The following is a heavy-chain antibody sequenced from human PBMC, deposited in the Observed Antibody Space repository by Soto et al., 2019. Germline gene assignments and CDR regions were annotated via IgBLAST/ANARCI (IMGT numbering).Heavy chain of an antibody. V-gene: IGHV4-39*01. CDR2: VYYSGST. Sequence: SETLSLTVTVSGGSISSSKYYWGWIRQPPGKGLEWIGSVYYSGSTSYNSSLKSRVTISVDTSKNQFSLRLSSVTAADTAVYYCASPTLGAFDIWGQGTMVTVSS. D-gene: IGHD3-16*01. CDR3: ASPTLGAFDI. CDR1: GGSISSSKYY. J-gene: IGHJ3*02.